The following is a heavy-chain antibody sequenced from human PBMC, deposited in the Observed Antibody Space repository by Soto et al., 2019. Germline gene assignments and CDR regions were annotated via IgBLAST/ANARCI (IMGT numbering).Heavy chain of an antibody. V-gene: IGHV2-5*02. CDR1: GFSLSTSGVG. Sequence: QITLKESGPTLVKPTQTLTLTCTFSGFSLSTSGVGVGWIRQPPGKALEWLALIYWDDDKRYSPSLKSRLTITKDTSKNQVVLTMINMDPVDTATYYSAQAGGGIVATIGSFDYWGQGTLVTVSS. CDR2: IYWDDDK. D-gene: IGHD5-12*01. J-gene: IGHJ4*02. CDR3: AQAGGGIVATIGSFDY.